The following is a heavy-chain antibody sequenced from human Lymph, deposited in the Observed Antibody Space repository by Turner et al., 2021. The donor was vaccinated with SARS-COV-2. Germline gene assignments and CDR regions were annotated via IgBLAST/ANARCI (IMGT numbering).Heavy chain of an antibody. V-gene: IGHV3-33*01. Sequence: QVQLVESGGGVVQPGRSLILSCAASEFTFSNSGMHWVRQAPGKRLEWVADIRFDGSNKYYADAVKDRFTSTRDNSKNTLYLEMNSLRAEDTAVYYCARHNGGRLDYWGQGTLVTVSS. CDR2: IRFDGSNK. J-gene: IGHJ4*02. CDR3: ARHNGGRLDY. D-gene: IGHD3-16*01. CDR1: EFTFSNSG.